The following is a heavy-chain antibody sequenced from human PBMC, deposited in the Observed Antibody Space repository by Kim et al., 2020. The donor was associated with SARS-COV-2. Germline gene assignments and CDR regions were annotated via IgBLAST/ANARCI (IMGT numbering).Heavy chain of an antibody. CDR1: GFTFSSYA. CDR3: AKAGGCSGGSCYHRYYYDSSGYFYFDY. D-gene: IGHD3-22*01. V-gene: IGHV3-23*01. J-gene: IGHJ4*02. Sequence: GGSLRLSCAASGFTFSSYAMSWVRQAPGKGLEWVSAISGSGGSTYYADSVKGRFTISRDNSKNTLYLQMNSLRAEDTAVYYCAKAGGCSGGSCYHRYYYDSSGYFYFDYWGQGTLVTVSS. CDR2: ISGSGGST.